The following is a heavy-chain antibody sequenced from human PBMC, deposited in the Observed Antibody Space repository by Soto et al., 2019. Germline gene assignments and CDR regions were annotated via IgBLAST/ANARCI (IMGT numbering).Heavy chain of an antibody. J-gene: IGHJ6*02. D-gene: IGHD2-2*01. Sequence: GGSLRLSCAASGFTFSNYAMSRSRQAHGKGLEWVSGISGSGGITYYADSVKGRFTISRDNSKNTLYLQMNSLRAEDTAVYYCAKIGLPENLYYVLDVWGQGTTVTVSS. CDR2: ISGSGGIT. CDR1: GFTFSNYA. CDR3: AKIGLPENLYYVLDV. V-gene: IGHV3-23*01.